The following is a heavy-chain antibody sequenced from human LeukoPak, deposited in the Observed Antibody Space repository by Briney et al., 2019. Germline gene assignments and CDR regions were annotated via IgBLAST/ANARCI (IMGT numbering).Heavy chain of an antibody. J-gene: IGHJ5*02. CDR2: IYYSGST. CDR3: ARDGTPLRGVIS. D-gene: IGHD3-10*01. CDR1: GGSISSYY. Sequence: PSETLSLTCTVSGGSISSYYWGWIRQPPGKGLEWIGSIYYSGSTYYNPSLKSRVTISVDTSKNQFSLKLSSVTAADTAVYYCARDGTPLRGVISWGQGTLVTVSS. V-gene: IGHV4-39*07.